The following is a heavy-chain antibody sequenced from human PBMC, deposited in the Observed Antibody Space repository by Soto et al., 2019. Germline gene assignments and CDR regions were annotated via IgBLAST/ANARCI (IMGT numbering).Heavy chain of an antibody. Sequence: GASVKVSCKASGGTFSSYAISWVRQAPGQGLEWMGGIIPIFGTANYAQKFQGRVTITADESTSTAYMELSSLRSEDTAVYYCAREDIVVVVAAYYYYGMDVWGQGTTVTVSS. CDR2: IIPIFGTA. CDR1: GGTFSSYA. V-gene: IGHV1-69*13. J-gene: IGHJ6*02. CDR3: AREDIVVVVAAYYYYGMDV. D-gene: IGHD2-15*01.